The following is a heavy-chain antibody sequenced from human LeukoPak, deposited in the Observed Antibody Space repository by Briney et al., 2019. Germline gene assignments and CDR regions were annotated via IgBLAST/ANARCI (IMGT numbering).Heavy chain of an antibody. V-gene: IGHV3-11*01. D-gene: IGHD3-10*01. CDR3: ARAFGTPHWFDP. CDR2: ISGSGSTT. CDR1: GFTFSDSY. Sequence: GGSLRLSCAASGFTFSDSYMNWIRQAPGKGLEWVSYISGSGSTTYYADSVKGRFTISRDDAKNSLYLQMNSLRAEDTAVYYCARAFGTPHWFDPWGQGTLVTVSS. J-gene: IGHJ5*02.